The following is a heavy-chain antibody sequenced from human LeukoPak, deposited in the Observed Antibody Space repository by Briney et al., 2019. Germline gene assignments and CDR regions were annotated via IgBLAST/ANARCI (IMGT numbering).Heavy chain of an antibody. Sequence: SETLSLTCTVSGGSISSYYWSWIRQPPGKGLEWIGYIYYSGSTNYNPSLKSRVTISVDTSKNQFSLKLSSVTAADMAVYYCAREMLLWFGEANYYYYMDVWGKGTTVTVSS. D-gene: IGHD3-10*01. CDR1: GGSISSYY. J-gene: IGHJ6*03. V-gene: IGHV4-59*01. CDR3: AREMLLWFGEANYYYYMDV. CDR2: IYYSGST.